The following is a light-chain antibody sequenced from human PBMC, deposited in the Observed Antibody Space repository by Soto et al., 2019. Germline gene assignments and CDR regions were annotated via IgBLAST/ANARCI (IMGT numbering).Light chain of an antibody. Sequence: EIRMTQSPVTLSVSPGERSTLYCSSSQSVRSNLAWYQQKPGQAPRLLMYDASTRATGIPARFSGSGSATEFTLTISSLQSEDFAVYYCQQYNNWPPWTFGQGTKVDIK. CDR1: QSVRSN. CDR3: QQYNNWPPWT. CDR2: DAS. V-gene: IGKV3-15*01. J-gene: IGKJ1*01.